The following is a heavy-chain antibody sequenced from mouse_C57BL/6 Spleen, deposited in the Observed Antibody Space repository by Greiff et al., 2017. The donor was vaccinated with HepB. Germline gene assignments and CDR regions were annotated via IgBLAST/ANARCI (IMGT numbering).Heavy chain of an antibody. J-gene: IGHJ1*03. V-gene: IGHV1-19*01. D-gene: IGHD1-1*01. CDR2: INPYNGGT. CDR3: AREITTNFDV. Sequence: EVKLMESGPVLVKPGASVKISCKASGYTFTDYYMNWVKQSHGKSLEWIGVINPYNGGTSYNQKFKGKATLTVDKSSSTAYMELNSLTSEDSAVYYCAREITTNFDVWGTGTTVTVSS. CDR1: GYTFTDYY.